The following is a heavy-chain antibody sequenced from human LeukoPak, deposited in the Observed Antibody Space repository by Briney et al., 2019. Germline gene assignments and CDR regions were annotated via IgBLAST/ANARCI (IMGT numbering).Heavy chain of an antibody. Sequence: SETLSLTCTVSGGSISSYYWSWIRQPPGKGLEWIGYIYYSGSTNYNPSLKSRVTISVDTSKNQFSLKLSSVTAADTAVYYCARAGYGDYVDYWGQGTLLTVSS. V-gene: IGHV4-59*01. CDR1: GGSISSYY. CDR3: ARAGYGDYVDY. CDR2: IYYSGST. J-gene: IGHJ4*02. D-gene: IGHD4-17*01.